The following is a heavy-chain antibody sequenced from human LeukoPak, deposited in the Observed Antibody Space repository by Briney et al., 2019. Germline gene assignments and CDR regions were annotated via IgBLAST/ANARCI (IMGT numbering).Heavy chain of an antibody. Sequence: SETLSLTCTVSGGSISSGAYCWSWIRQHPGKGLEWIGYIYYSGSTYYNPSLKSRVTISLDTSKNQFSLKLSSVTAADTAVYYCARDQEGSGTDYWGQGTLVTVSS. V-gene: IGHV4-31*03. J-gene: IGHJ4*02. CDR1: GGSISSGAYC. CDR3: ARDQEGSGTDY. CDR2: IYYSGST. D-gene: IGHD3-10*01.